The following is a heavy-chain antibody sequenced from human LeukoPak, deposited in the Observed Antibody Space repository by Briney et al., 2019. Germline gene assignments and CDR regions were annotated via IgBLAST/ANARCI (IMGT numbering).Heavy chain of an antibody. CDR2: IYSGGST. Sequence: GGSLRLSCAASGFTVSSNYMNWVRQAPGKGLEWVSVIYSGGSTYYADSVKGRFTISRDTSKNTLYLQMNSLRAEDTAVYYCARVTTSVTFYYSYYYMDVWGKGTTVTVSS. V-gene: IGHV3-53*01. J-gene: IGHJ6*03. CDR1: GFTVSSNY. CDR3: ARVTTSVTFYYSYYYMDV. D-gene: IGHD4-17*01.